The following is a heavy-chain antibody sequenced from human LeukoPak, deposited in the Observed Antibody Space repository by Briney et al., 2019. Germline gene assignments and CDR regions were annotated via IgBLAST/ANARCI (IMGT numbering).Heavy chain of an antibody. J-gene: IGHJ3*02. CDR3: ARARHAFDI. Sequence: ASVKVSCKASGYTFTSYGISWVRQAPGQGLEWMGWISAYNGNTNYAQKFQGRVTITADESTSTAYMELSSLRSEDTAVYYCARARHAFDIWGQGTMVTVSS. V-gene: IGHV1-18*01. CDR1: GYTFTSYG. CDR2: ISAYNGNT.